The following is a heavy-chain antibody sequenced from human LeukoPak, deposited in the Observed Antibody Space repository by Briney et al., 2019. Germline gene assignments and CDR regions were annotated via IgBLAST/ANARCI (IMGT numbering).Heavy chain of an antibody. CDR3: ARGERRAPLDY. CDR1: GFTFRSHW. CDR2: LSTDSTRE. Sequence: PGGSLRLSCAASGFTFRSHWMHWVRQSPGKGLVWVSRLSTDSTRENYADSVKGRFTVSRDNAKNTLYLQLNSLRVDDTAVYYCARGERRAPLDYWGQGTLVTVSS. J-gene: IGHJ4*02. D-gene: IGHD1-1*01. V-gene: IGHV3-74*01.